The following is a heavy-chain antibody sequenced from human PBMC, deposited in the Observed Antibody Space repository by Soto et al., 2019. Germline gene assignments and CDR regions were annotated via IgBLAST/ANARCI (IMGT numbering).Heavy chain of an antibody. D-gene: IGHD2-2*01. CDR3: AKSGIGYCSSTSCYDDHFDY. CDR2: ISYDGSNK. V-gene: IGHV3-30*18. J-gene: IGHJ4*02. Sequence: GGSLRLSCAASGFTFSSYGMHWVRQAPGKGLEWVAVISYDGSNKYYADSVKGRFTISRDNSKNTLYLQMNSLRAEDTAVYYCAKSGIGYCSSTSCYDDHFDYWGQGTLVTVSS. CDR1: GFTFSSYG.